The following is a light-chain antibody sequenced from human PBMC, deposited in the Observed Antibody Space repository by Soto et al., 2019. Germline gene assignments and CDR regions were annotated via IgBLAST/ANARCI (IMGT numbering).Light chain of an antibody. CDR3: SSYRSSSKLVL. Sequence: QSALTQPASVSGSPGQSITISCTGSSSDVGGSIFVSWYQQHPGKAPKLIVYDVNNRPSGVSVRFSGSKSGNTASLTISGLQIEDEADYYCSSYRSSSKLVLFGGGTKVTVL. V-gene: IGLV2-14*03. J-gene: IGLJ2*01. CDR1: SSDVGGSIF. CDR2: DVN.